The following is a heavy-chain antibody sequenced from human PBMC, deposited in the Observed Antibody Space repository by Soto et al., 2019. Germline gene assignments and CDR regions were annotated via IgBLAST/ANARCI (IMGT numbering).Heavy chain of an antibody. Sequence: SETLSLTCTVSGGSISSYYWSWIRQPPGKGLEWIGYIYYSGSTNYNPSLKSRVTISVDTSKNQFSLKLSSVTAADTAVYYCARHRGDCSGGSCYFSWFDPWGQGTLVTVS. D-gene: IGHD2-15*01. CDR1: GGSISSYY. CDR3: ARHRGDCSGGSCYFSWFDP. V-gene: IGHV4-59*08. CDR2: IYYSGST. J-gene: IGHJ5*02.